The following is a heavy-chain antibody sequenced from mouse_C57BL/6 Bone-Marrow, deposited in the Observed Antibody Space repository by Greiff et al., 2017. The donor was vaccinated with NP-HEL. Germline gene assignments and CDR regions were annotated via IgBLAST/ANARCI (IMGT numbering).Heavy chain of an antibody. D-gene: IGHD2-4*01. CDR3: ARSYDYDEENFDV. Sequence: QVQLQQSGAELVKPGASVKISCKASGYAFSSYWMNWVKQRPGKGLEWIGQIYPGDGDTNYNGKFKGKATLTADKSSSTAYMQLSSLTSEDSAVDFCARSYDYDEENFDVWGTGTTVTVSS. CDR2: IYPGDGDT. V-gene: IGHV1-80*01. CDR1: GYAFSSYW. J-gene: IGHJ1*03.